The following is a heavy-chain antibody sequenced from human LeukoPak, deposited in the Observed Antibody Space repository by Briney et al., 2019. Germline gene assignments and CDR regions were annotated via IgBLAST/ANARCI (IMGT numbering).Heavy chain of an antibody. Sequence: ASVKVSCKASGYTFTGYYMHWVRQAPGQGLEWMGWINPNSGGTNYAQKFQGRVTMTRDASISTAYMELSRLRSDDTAVSYCALVALATTYYFDYWGQGTLVTVSS. CDR2: INPNSGGT. CDR3: ALVALATTYYFDY. D-gene: IGHD1-26*01. J-gene: IGHJ4*02. CDR1: GYTFTGYY. V-gene: IGHV1-2*02.